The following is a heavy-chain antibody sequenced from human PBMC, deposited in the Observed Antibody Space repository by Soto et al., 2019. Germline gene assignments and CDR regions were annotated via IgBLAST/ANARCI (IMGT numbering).Heavy chain of an antibody. J-gene: IGHJ6*03. Sequence: GASVKVSCKASGYTFTSYAMHWVRQAPGQRLEWMGWINAGNGNTKYSQKFQGRVTITRDTSASTAYMELSSLRSEDTAVYYCARDPWDYGDYGYYYYYMDVWGKGTTVTVSS. V-gene: IGHV1-3*01. D-gene: IGHD4-17*01. CDR1: GYTFTSYA. CDR3: ARDPWDYGDYGYYYYYMDV. CDR2: INAGNGNT.